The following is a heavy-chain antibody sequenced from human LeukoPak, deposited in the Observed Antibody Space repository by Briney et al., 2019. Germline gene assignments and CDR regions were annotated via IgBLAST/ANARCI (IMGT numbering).Heavy chain of an antibody. J-gene: IGHJ4*02. CDR2: IYYSGST. V-gene: IGHV4-59*11. D-gene: IGHD7-27*01. Sequence: SETLSLTCSVSGGSISSHYWNWIRQPPGKGLEWIGYIYYSGSTTYNPSLKSRVTISVDTSKNQFSLKPNSVTAADTAVYYCARDLSNWGFDSWGQGTLVTVSS. CDR1: GGSISSHY. CDR3: ARDLSNWGFDS.